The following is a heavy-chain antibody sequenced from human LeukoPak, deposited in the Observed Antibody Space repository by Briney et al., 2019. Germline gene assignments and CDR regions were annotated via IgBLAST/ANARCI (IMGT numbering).Heavy chain of an antibody. CDR3: AKISCVHVGCTNYYFDL. Sequence: GGSLRLSCAASGFTFSSYTMNWVRQAPGKGLEWVSYISSSSSTIYYADSVKGRFTISRDNAKNSLYLQMNSLRAEDTAVYYCAKISCVHVGCTNYYFDLWGQGTLVTVSS. CDR2: ISSSSSTI. D-gene: IGHD2-2*01. J-gene: IGHJ4*02. V-gene: IGHV3-48*01. CDR1: GFTFSSYT.